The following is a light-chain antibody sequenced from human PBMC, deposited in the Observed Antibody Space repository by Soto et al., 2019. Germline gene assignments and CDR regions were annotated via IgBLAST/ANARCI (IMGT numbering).Light chain of an antibody. CDR2: DAS. CDR1: QTVRNN. Sequence: EFVFTQSPGTLSLSPGERATLSCRASQTVRNNYLAWYQQKPGQAPRLLIYDASSRATGIPARFSGSGSGTEFTLTISSLQSEDCAIYYCQQYYTWPITFGGGTKVDI. CDR3: QQYYTWPIT. V-gene: IGKV3-15*01. J-gene: IGKJ4*01.